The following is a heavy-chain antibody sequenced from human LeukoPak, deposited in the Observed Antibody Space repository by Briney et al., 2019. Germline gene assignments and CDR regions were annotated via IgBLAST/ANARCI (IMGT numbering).Heavy chain of an antibody. CDR1: GGTFSSYA. V-gene: IGHV1-69*13. CDR3: AREADSGSYGGKYDAFDI. CDR2: IIPIFGTA. Sequence: SVKVSCTASGGTFSSYAISWVRQAPGQGLEWMGGIIPIFGTANYAQKFQGRVTITADESTSTAYMELSSLRSEDTAVYYCAREADSGSYGGKYDAFDIWGQGTMVTVSS. J-gene: IGHJ3*02. D-gene: IGHD1-26*01.